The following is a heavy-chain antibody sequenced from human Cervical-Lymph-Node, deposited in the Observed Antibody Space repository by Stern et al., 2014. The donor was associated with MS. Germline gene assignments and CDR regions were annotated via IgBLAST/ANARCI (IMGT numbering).Heavy chain of an antibody. V-gene: IGHV3-30-3*01. CDR2: IVYDGSKK. CDR1: GFSFTGHT. Sequence: QLQLVESGGGVVQPGRSLRLSCAASGFSFTGHTMHWVRQAPGKGLEWVTSIVYDGSKKQYAGSVKGRFTISRDTSKNTLYLQMNSLRVEDTALYYCAREDYRNYSPHIDYWGQGTLVTVSS. CDR3: AREDYRNYSPHIDY. J-gene: IGHJ4*02. D-gene: IGHD4-11*01.